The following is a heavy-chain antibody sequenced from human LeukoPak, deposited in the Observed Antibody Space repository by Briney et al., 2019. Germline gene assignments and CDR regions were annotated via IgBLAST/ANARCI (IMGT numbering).Heavy chain of an antibody. Sequence: GGSLRLSCAASGFTFSSYAMSWVRQAPGKGLEWVSTINGSGGSTYYADSVKGRFTISRDNSKNTLYLQMNSLRAEDTAIYYCAKDQQSISYSPWGQGTLVTVSS. D-gene: IGHD4-11*01. J-gene: IGHJ5*02. CDR1: GFTFSSYA. V-gene: IGHV3-23*01. CDR3: AKDQQSISYSP. CDR2: INGSGGST.